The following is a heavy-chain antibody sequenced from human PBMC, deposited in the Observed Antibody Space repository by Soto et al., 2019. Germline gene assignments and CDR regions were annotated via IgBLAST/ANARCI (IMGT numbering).Heavy chain of an antibody. J-gene: IGHJ6*02. CDR1: GYTFTGYY. V-gene: IGHV1-2*04. Sequence: ASVKVSCKASGYTFTGYYMHWVRQAPGQGLEWMGWINPNSGGTNYAQKFRGWVTMTRDTSISTAYMELSRLRSDDTAVYYCARDAGITGNRYYYYYYGMDVWGQGTTVTVSS. CDR3: ARDAGITGNRYYYYYYGMDV. D-gene: IGHD1-20*01. CDR2: INPNSGGT.